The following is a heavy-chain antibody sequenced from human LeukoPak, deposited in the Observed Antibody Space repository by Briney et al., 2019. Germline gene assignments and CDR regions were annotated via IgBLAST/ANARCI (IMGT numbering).Heavy chain of an antibody. CDR2: ISSDGSNK. D-gene: IGHD3-22*01. J-gene: IGHJ4*02. Sequence: PGGSLRLSCVASGFTFNLFGMYWVRQAPGKGLEWVAVISSDGSNKYYADSVKGRFTISRDNSEDTLYLQMSSLTNEDTAVYYCRAATRYLDYYYDYWGQGTLVTVSS. V-gene: IGHV3-30*03. CDR1: GFTFNLFG. CDR3: RAATRYLDYYYDY.